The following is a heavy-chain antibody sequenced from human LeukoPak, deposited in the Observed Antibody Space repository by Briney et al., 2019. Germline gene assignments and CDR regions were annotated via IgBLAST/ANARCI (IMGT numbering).Heavy chain of an antibody. CDR1: GFTFSSYE. V-gene: IGHV3-48*03. J-gene: IGHJ4*02. CDR2: ISSSGSTI. Sequence: QPGGSLRLSCAASGFTFSSYEINWVRQAPGKGLEWVSFISSSGSTIYYADSVKGRFTISRDNAKNSLYLQMNSLRAEDTAVYYCARRLQPGFDYWGQGTLVTVSS. CDR3: ARRLQPGFDY. D-gene: IGHD5-18*01.